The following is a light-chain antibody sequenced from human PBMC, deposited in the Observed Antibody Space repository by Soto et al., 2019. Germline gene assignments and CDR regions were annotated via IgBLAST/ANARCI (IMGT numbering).Light chain of an antibody. CDR3: QQSYISQVT. Sequence: DIQMTQSPSSLIASVGDRVTITCRASQSIGKHVNWYQQNPEKAPKFLIDAASTLQGGVPSRFSGSGSGTDFTPTVDSLQPEDFATYYCQQSYISQVTFGQGTRLEI. V-gene: IGKV1-39*01. CDR1: QSIGKH. J-gene: IGKJ5*01. CDR2: AAS.